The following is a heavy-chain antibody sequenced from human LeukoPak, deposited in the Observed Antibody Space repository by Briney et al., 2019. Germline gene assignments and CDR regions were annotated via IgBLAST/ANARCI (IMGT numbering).Heavy chain of an antibody. D-gene: IGHD2-2*01. Sequence: RTGGSLRLSCAASGFAFSSYAMSWVRQVPGKGLEWVSAISGSGGSTYYADSVKGRFTISRDNSKNTLYLQMNSLRAEDTAVYYCAKDQSTSCSFDYWGQGTLVTVSS. J-gene: IGHJ4*02. CDR2: ISGSGGST. V-gene: IGHV3-23*01. CDR3: AKDQSTSCSFDY. CDR1: GFAFSSYA.